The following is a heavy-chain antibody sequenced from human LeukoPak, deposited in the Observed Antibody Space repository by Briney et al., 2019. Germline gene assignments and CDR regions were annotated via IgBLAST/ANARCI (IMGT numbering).Heavy chain of an antibody. J-gene: IGHJ3*02. CDR1: GFTFSTYA. D-gene: IGHD2-2*01. CDR3: AKSRYYARSTDAFDI. CDR2: ISASGGRT. Sequence: PGGSLRLSCAASGFTFSTYAMSWVRQAPGKGLEWVSAISASGGRTYYADSVKGRFTISRDNSKNTLYLQMNSLRAEDTAVYYCAKSRYYARSTDAFDIWGQGTMVTVSS. V-gene: IGHV3-23*01.